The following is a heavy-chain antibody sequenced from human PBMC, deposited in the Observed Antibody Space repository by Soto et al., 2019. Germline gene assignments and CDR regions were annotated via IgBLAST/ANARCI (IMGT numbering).Heavy chain of an antibody. V-gene: IGHV1-18*01. CDR2: INTYNGNT. Sequence: QVQLVQSGAEVKNPGASVKVSCKASGYTFTRYRIGWARLAPGQGLEWMGWINTYNGNTNYAQNVQGRVTLTTDTSTSTAYMELRSLRSNDTAIYYCAMVDVYVTPSPQDVWGHGTTVIVSS. D-gene: IGHD3-16*01. CDR1: GYTFTRYR. CDR3: AMVDVYVTPSPQDV. J-gene: IGHJ6*02.